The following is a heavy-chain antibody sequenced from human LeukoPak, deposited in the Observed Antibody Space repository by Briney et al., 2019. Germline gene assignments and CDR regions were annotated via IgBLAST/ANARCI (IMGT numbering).Heavy chain of an antibody. CDR2: INHSGST. D-gene: IGHD3-10*01. Sequence: SETLSLTCAVYGGSFSGYYWSWIRQPPGKGLEWIGEINHSGSTNYNPSLESRVTISVDTSKNQFSLKLSSVTAADTAVYYCARRSYYYGSGSYYSYWGQGTLVTVSS. CDR3: ARRSYYYGSGSYYSY. V-gene: IGHV4-34*01. J-gene: IGHJ4*02. CDR1: GGSFSGYY.